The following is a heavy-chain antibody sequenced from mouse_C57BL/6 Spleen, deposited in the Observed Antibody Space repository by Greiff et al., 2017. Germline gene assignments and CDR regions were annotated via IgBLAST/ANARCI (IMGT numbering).Heavy chain of an antibody. J-gene: IGHJ2*01. V-gene: IGHV1-82*01. D-gene: IGHD1-3*01. CDR2: INPGDGDT. CDR3: ATELIGY. CDR1: GYAFSSSW. Sequence: QVQLQQSGPELVKPGASVKISCKASGYAFSSSWMHWVKQRPGKGLEWIGRINPGDGDTNYNGKFKGKATLTADKSSSTAYMQLSSLTSEASAVYFCATELIGYWGQGTTLTVSS.